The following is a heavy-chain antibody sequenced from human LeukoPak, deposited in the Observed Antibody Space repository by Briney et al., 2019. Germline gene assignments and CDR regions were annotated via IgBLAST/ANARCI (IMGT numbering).Heavy chain of an antibody. Sequence: PSETLSLTCTVSGGSISSYWSWIRQPPGKRLEWIGYIYYSGSTNYNPSLKSRVTISVDTSKNQFSLKLSSVTAADTAVYYCARDQLVSDYYYGMDVWGQGTTVTVSS. D-gene: IGHD4-23*01. CDR3: ARDQLVSDYYYGMDV. CDR2: IYYSGST. CDR1: GGSISSY. J-gene: IGHJ6*02. V-gene: IGHV4-59*01.